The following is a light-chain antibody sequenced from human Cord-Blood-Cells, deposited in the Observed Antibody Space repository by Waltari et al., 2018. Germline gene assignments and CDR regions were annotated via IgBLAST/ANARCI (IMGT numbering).Light chain of an antibody. CDR1: XSVLDISNNKNY. J-gene: IGKJ5*01. V-gene: IGKV4-1*01. CDR3: QQYYSTPIT. Sequence: DIVMTQSPDSLAVSLGERXXXXXXXXXSVLDISNNKNYLAWYQQKPGQPPKLLIYWASTRESGVPDRFSGSGSGTDFTLTISSLQAEDVAVYYCQQYYSTPITFGQGTRLEIK. CDR2: WAS.